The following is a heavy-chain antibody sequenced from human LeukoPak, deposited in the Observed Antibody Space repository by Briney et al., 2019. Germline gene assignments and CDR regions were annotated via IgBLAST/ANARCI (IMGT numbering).Heavy chain of an antibody. CDR1: GFTFSSYA. Sequence: GGSLRLSCAASGFTFSSYAMSWVRRAPGKGLEWVSAISGSGGSTYYADSVKGRFTISRDNSKNTLCLQMNSLRAEDTAVYYCAKDRPWSDDSSGYPLFDYWGQGTLVTVSS. D-gene: IGHD3-22*01. CDR3: AKDRPWSDDSSGYPLFDY. V-gene: IGHV3-23*01. CDR2: ISGSGGST. J-gene: IGHJ4*02.